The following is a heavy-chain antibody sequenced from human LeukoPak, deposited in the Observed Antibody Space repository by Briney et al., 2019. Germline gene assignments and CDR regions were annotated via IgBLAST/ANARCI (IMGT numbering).Heavy chain of an antibody. D-gene: IGHD6-19*01. Sequence: PGGSLRLSCAASGFTVSTNFMSWVRQAPGKGLEWVSVIYAGGDTYYAESVKGRFTISRDNSKNTLYLQMNSLRVEDTAVYYCARSGSGWFDYWGQGTLVTVSS. J-gene: IGHJ4*02. CDR1: GFTVSTNF. V-gene: IGHV3-53*01. CDR3: ARSGSGWFDY. CDR2: IYAGGDT.